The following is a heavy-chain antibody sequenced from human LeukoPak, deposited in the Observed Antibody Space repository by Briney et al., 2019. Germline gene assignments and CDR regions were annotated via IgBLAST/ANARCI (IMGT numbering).Heavy chain of an antibody. D-gene: IGHD6-13*01. CDR2: IIPIFGTA. V-gene: IGHV1-69*13. J-gene: IGHJ4*02. CDR1: GGTFSSYA. CDR3: ARDYTAAAGTPFDY. Sequence: ASVKVSCKASGGTFSSYAISWVRQAPGQGLEWMGGIIPIFGTANYAQKFQGRVTITADDSTSTAYMELSSLRSEDTAVYYCARDYTAAAGTPFDYWGQGTLVTVSS.